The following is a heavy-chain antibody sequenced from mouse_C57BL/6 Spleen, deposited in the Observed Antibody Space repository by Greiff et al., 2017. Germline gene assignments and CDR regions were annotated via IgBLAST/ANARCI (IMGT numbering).Heavy chain of an antibody. CDR1: GYTFTSYW. Sequence: QVQLRQPGAELVKPGASVKLSCKASGYTFTSYWMHWVKQRPGQGLEWIGMIHPNSGSTNYNEKFKSKATLTVDKSSSTAYMQLSSLTSEDSAVYYCARWEDYYGYDGGFAYWGQGTLVTVSA. CDR3: ARWEDYYGYDGGFAY. J-gene: IGHJ3*01. D-gene: IGHD2-2*01. V-gene: IGHV1-64*01. CDR2: IHPNSGST.